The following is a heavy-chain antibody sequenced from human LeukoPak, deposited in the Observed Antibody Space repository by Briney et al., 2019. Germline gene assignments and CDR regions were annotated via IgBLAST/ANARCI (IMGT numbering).Heavy chain of an antibody. V-gene: IGHV3-53*01. J-gene: IGHJ4*02. CDR2: IYSGGST. CDR1: GFTFSNAW. CDR3: ARDTGILWF. D-gene: IGHD3-10*01. Sequence: GGSLRLSCAASGFTFSNAWVSWVRQAPGKGLEWVSVIYSGGSTFYADSVKGRFTISRDNSKNTLYLQINSLRAEDTAVYYCARDTGILWFGGQGTLVTVSS.